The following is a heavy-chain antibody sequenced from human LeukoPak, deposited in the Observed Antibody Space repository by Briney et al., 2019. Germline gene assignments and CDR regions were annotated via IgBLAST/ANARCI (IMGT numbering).Heavy chain of an antibody. CDR3: ARGPYSGYDSYFDY. D-gene: IGHD5-12*01. Sequence: ASVKVSCKASGGTFSSYAISWVRQAPGQGLEWMGGIIPIFGTANYAQKFQGRVTITADESTSTAYMELSSLRPEDTAVYYCARGPYSGYDSYFDYWGQGTLVTVSS. J-gene: IGHJ4*02. V-gene: IGHV1-69*13. CDR1: GGTFSSYA. CDR2: IIPIFGTA.